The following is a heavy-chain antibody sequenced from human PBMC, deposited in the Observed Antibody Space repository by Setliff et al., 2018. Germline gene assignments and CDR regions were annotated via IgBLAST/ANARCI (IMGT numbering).Heavy chain of an antibody. Sequence: SETLSLTCTVSGGSISSSSYYWGWIRQPPGKGLEWIGSVYYSGSTYYNPSLKSRVTISVDTSKNQFSLKLSSVTAADTAVYYCARESELEPLLNYWGQGTQVTVSS. J-gene: IGHJ4*02. CDR2: VYYSGST. V-gene: IGHV4-39*07. CDR3: ARESELEPLLNY. D-gene: IGHD1-1*01. CDR1: GGSISSSSYY.